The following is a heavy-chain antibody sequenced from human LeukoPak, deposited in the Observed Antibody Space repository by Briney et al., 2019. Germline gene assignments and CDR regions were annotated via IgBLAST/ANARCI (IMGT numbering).Heavy chain of an antibody. J-gene: IGHJ6*03. V-gene: IGHV1-24*01. CDR3: VSQFVPPFYYYYYMDV. D-gene: IGHD6-6*01. CDR2: LDPDDGTA. CDR1: GYTLPQLS. Sequence: ASVKVSCKVSGYTLPQLSIHWVRQAPGEGLGWRGGLDPDDGTATYAQRLQSRVTITEDTSPDTAYMGMSGLRSENTALSNCVSQFVPPFYYYYYMDVWGKGTTVTVSS.